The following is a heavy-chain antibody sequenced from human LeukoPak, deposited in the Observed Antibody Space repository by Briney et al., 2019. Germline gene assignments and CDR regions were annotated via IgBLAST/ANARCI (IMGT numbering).Heavy chain of an antibody. CDR1: GGSIGTYY. CDR2: IYYNGYT. Sequence: LETLSLTCTVSGGSIGTYYWSWIRQPPGKGLEWIGYIYYNGYTDYNPSLKSRVTISLHTSKNQFSLKLSSVTAADTAAYYCARVVWVAAAGNHFDYWGQGTLVTVSS. CDR3: ARVVWVAAAGNHFDY. D-gene: IGHD6-13*01. V-gene: IGHV4-59*01. J-gene: IGHJ4*02.